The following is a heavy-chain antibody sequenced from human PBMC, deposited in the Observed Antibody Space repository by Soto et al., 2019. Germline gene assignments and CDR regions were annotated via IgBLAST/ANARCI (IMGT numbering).Heavy chain of an antibody. CDR2: ISGSGFTP. Sequence: GGSLRLFCAASGFTFSDYAMTWVRQAPGKGLDWVASISGSGFTPYYAASVKGRFTISRDNSKNMVYLQMNSLRVEDTAIYYCVNSDSTSAPWGQGSLVTVSS. V-gene: IGHV3-23*01. CDR1: GFTFSDYA. J-gene: IGHJ5*02. D-gene: IGHD6-13*01. CDR3: VNSDSTSAP.